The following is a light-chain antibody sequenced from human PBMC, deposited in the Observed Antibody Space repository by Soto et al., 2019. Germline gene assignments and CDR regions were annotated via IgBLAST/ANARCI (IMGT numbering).Light chain of an antibody. CDR2: EGS. CDR3: CSYAGSSTYV. Sequence: QSALTQPASVSGSPGQSITISCTGTSSDVGSYNLVSWYQQHPGKAPKLMIYEGSKRPSGVSNRFSGYKSGNTASLTISGLQDEDEADYYCCSYAGSSTYVFGTGTKLTLL. V-gene: IGLV2-23*01. J-gene: IGLJ1*01. CDR1: SSDVGSYNL.